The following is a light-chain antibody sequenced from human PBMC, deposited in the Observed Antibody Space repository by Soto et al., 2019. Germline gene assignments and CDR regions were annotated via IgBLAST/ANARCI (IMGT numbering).Light chain of an antibody. J-gene: IGKJ1*01. Sequence: EIVMTQSPATLSVSPGGRATLSCRARQSISDTLAWYQQKPGQDPRLLIYGASTRAPGFPARFSGSGSGTDFTLTISSLQSEDFAVYYCQQYNNWPWTFGQGTKVEIK. CDR1: QSISDT. CDR2: GAS. CDR3: QQYNNWPWT. V-gene: IGKV3-15*01.